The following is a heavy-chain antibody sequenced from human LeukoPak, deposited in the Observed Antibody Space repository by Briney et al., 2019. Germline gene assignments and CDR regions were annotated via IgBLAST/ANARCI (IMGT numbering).Heavy chain of an antibody. CDR1: GFTFSSYW. D-gene: IGHD6-19*01. J-gene: IGHJ4*02. CDR3: AREGIAVAGYFDY. Sequence: GGSLRLSCAASGFTFSSYWMSWVRQAPGKGLEWMANIKQDGSEKYYVDSVKGRFTISRDNAKNSLYLQMNSLRAEDTAVYYCAREGIAVAGYFDYWGQGTLVTVSS. CDR2: IKQDGSEK. V-gene: IGHV3-7*01.